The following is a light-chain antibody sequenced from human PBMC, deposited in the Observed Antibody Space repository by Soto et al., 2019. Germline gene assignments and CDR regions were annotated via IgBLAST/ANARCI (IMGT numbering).Light chain of an antibody. V-gene: IGKV1-5*03. J-gene: IGKJ4*01. CDR1: QSINIW. CDR2: KAS. CDR3: QQYATYPLT. Sequence: DIQMTQSPSTLSASVGDRVTITCRASQSINIWLAWYQQKTGKVRNLLIYKASTLESGGPSRFSGSGSGTEFSLTISSLQPDDFATYYCQQYATYPLTFGGGTKVDIK.